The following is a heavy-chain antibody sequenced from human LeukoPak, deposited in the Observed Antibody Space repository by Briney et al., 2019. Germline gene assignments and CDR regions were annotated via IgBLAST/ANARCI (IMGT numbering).Heavy chain of an antibody. J-gene: IGHJ4*02. CDR1: GFIDLGDG. CDR3: AKGSGVAVAGLDY. D-gene: IGHD6-19*01. CDR2: ISWNSGSI. V-gene: IGHV3-9*01. Sequence: FAAAGFIDLGDGRHSIRQTPGKGLEWVSGISWNSGSIGYADSVKGRFTISRDNAKNSLYLQMNSLRAEDTALYYRAKGSGVAVAGLDYWGQGTLVTVSS.